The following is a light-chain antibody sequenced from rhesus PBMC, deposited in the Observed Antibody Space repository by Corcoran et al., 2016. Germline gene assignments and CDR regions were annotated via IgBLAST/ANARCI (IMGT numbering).Light chain of an antibody. CDR1: QGINKA. J-gene: IGKJ1*01. Sequence: DIQMTQSPSSLSASVGDRVTVTCRASQGINKALSWYKQKPGKAPTLLIYSASSLQTGVSSRFRGSRVGTDYTLTISSLQPEDVATYYCLQDYTTPWTFGQGTKVEIK. V-gene: IGKV1-94*01. CDR2: SAS. CDR3: LQDYTTPWT.